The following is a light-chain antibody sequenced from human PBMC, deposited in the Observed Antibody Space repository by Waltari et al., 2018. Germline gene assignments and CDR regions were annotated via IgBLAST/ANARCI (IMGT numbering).Light chain of an antibody. Sequence: QTVVTQEPSFSVSPGGTVTTTFGLTSGSVSFTHYPSWYQQTPGQPPRTLIYSTNTRSSGVPDRFSGSILGDKAALTITGAQADDEAAYYCVLYMSRDILFGGGTKLTVL. CDR1: SGSVSFTHY. CDR3: VLYMSRDIL. CDR2: STN. J-gene: IGLJ3*02. V-gene: IGLV8-61*01.